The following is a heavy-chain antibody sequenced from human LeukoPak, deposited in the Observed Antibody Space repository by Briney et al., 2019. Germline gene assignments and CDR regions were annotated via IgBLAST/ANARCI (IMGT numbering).Heavy chain of an antibody. J-gene: IGHJ4*02. CDR1: GYSISSGHY. D-gene: IGHD3-3*01. Sequence: SETLSLTCTVSGYSISSGHYWGWIRQPPGKGLEWIGSMYHSGSTYYNPPLKSRVTISEDTSKNQFSLKLNSVTAADTAVYFCARDGGGRLEYFFDYWGQGTLVTVSS. V-gene: IGHV4-38-2*02. CDR2: MYHSGST. CDR3: ARDGGGRLEYFFDY.